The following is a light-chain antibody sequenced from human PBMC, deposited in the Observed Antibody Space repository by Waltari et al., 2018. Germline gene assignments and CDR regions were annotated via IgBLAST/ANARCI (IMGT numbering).Light chain of an antibody. CDR3: QQYTNWT. V-gene: IGKV3-15*01. Sequence: ELVMTQSPATVSASPGERVTLSCRASLSVSIHVAWYQQKPGQAPRLLIHGVSTRATGVPARFSGSGSGTDFTLTISSLQSEDFAIYYCQQYTNWTFGQGTKVEIK. CDR1: LSVSIH. CDR2: GVS. J-gene: IGKJ1*01.